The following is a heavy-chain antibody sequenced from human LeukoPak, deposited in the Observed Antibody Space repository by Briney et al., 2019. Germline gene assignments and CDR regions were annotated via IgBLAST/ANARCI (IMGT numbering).Heavy chain of an antibody. J-gene: IGHJ4*02. V-gene: IGHV4-4*07. CDR2: IYTSGNT. D-gene: IGHD6-19*01. CDR1: GGSISSYY. Sequence: SETLSLTCTVSGGSISSYYWSWIRQPAGKGLEWIGRIYTSGNTNYNPSLKSRVTMSVDTSKNQFSLKLSSVTAADTAVYYCARGSIYSSGWDYYFDYWGQGTLVTVSS. CDR3: ARGSIYSSGWDYYFDY.